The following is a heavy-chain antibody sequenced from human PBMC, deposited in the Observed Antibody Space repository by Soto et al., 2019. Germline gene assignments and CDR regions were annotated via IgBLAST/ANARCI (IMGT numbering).Heavy chain of an antibody. D-gene: IGHD1-1*01. CDR1: GGSISSYY. J-gene: IGHJ6*03. V-gene: IGHV4-59*01. CDR3: ARVEMSLTGTYYYYYMDV. CDR2: IYYSGST. Sequence: SETLSLTCTVSGGSISSYYWSWIRQPPGKGLEWIGYIYYSGSTNYNPSLKSRVTISVDTSKNQFSLKLSSVTAADTAVYYCARVEMSLTGTYYYYYMDVWGKGTTVTVSS.